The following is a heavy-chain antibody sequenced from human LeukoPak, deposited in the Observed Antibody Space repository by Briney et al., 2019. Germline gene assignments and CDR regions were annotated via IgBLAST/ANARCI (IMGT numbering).Heavy chain of an antibody. CDR2: IYYSGST. V-gene: IGHV4-59*01. CDR1: GGSISSYY. Sequence: SETLSLTCTVSGGSISSYYWSWIRQPPGKGLEWIGYIYYSGSTNYNPSLKSRVTISVDTSKNQFSLKLSSVTAADTAVYYCARRTGTYDILTGYSYYFDYWSQGTLVTVSS. CDR3: ARRTGTYDILTGYSYYFDY. J-gene: IGHJ4*02. D-gene: IGHD3-9*01.